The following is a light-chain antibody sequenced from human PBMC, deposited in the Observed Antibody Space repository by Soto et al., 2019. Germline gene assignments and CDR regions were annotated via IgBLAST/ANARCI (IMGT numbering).Light chain of an antibody. Sequence: EIVMTQSPATLSVSPGERATLSCSSSQSVNSNYLAWYQQKPGQAPRLLIYGISKRATDIPDRFSGSGSGTEFTLTISSLQSEDFAVYYCQQYSIWRTFGQGTKVDIK. V-gene: IGKV3D-15*01. J-gene: IGKJ1*01. CDR2: GIS. CDR3: QQYSIWRT. CDR1: QSVNSN.